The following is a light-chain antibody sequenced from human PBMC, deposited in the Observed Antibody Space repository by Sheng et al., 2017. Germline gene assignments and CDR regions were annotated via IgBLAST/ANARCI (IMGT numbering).Light chain of an antibody. CDR1: QSVSTF. CDR2: DAS. J-gene: IGKJ2*01. Sequence: EIVMTQSPATLSLSPGERATLSCRASQSVSTFLAWYQQKPGQAPRLLIYDASNRATGIPARFSGSGSGSVFTLTINSLEPEDFAVYYCLDRSNWPPDHTFGQGTKLEI. V-gene: IGKV3-11*01. CDR3: LDRSNWPPDHT.